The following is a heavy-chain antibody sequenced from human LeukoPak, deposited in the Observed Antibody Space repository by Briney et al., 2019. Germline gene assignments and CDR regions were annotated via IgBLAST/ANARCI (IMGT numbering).Heavy chain of an antibody. CDR3: ARHRGRNGGYVFDY. CDR2: IYYSGST. V-gene: IGHV4-39*01. CDR1: GGSISSSSYY. J-gene: IGHJ4*02. D-gene: IGHD2-8*01. Sequence: NPSEPVSLTCTVSGGSISSSSYYWGWIRQPPGKGLEWIGSIYYSGSTFYNPSLKSRVTISVDTSKNQFSLNLSAVTAADTALYFCARHRGRNGGYVFDYWGQGTLVTVSS.